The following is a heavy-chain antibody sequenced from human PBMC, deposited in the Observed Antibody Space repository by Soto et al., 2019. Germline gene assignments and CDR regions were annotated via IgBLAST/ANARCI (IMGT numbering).Heavy chain of an antibody. CDR2: INSDASHT. D-gene: IGHD3-22*01. J-gene: IGHJ5*02. CDR1: GFTFSTYW. V-gene: IGHV3-74*01. CDR3: VRDGDCITTRSNGNWFDT. Sequence: PGGSLRLSCAASGFTFSTYWMHWIRQVPGKGLEWVSRINSDASHTYYADSVKGRFTISRDNAKNTLHLEMNSLRAEDTAVYYCVRDGDCITTRSNGNWFDTWGQGTLVTVSS.